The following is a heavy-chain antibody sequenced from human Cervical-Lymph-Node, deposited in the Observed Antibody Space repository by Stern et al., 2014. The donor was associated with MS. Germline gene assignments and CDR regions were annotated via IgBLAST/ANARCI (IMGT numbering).Heavy chain of an antibody. Sequence: EVQLVESGAELIRPGESLQISCKGSGFKFSIYWIAWVRQMPGKDLEWMGIIYPGDSETRYRPSFQGQVTMSADKSTSTAFLQWSSLNASDTAMYFCARQTTAWASDVWGQGTLVTVSS. J-gene: IGHJ4*02. V-gene: IGHV5-51*01. CDR2: IYPGDSET. CDR3: ARQTTAWASDV. D-gene: IGHD1-14*01. CDR1: GFKFSIYW.